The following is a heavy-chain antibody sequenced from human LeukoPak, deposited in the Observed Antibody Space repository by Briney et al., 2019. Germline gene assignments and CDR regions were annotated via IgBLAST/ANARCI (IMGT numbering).Heavy chain of an antibody. CDR2: IKQDGSEK. Sequence: PGGSLRLSCAASGFTFSSYWMSWVRRAPGKGLEWVANIKQDGSEKYYVDSVKGRFTISRDNARNSLYLQMNSLRAEDTAVYYCASDPAYGDYDDYWGQGTLVTVSS. J-gene: IGHJ4*02. D-gene: IGHD4-17*01. V-gene: IGHV3-7*01. CDR1: GFTFSSYW. CDR3: ASDPAYGDYDDY.